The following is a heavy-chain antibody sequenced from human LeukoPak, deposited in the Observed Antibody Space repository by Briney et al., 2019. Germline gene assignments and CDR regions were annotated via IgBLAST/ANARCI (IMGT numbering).Heavy chain of an antibody. V-gene: IGHV3-53*01. D-gene: IGHD6-19*01. CDR2: IYSGGST. CDR3: AKGGWRTGDGMNV. J-gene: IGHJ6*02. CDR1: GFTVSSNY. Sequence: PGGSLRLSCAASGFTVSSNYMSWVRQAPGKGLEWVSVIYSGGSTYYADSVKGRFTISRDNSKNTLYLQMNSLRVDDTAVYYCAKGGWRTGDGMNVWGQGATVTVSS.